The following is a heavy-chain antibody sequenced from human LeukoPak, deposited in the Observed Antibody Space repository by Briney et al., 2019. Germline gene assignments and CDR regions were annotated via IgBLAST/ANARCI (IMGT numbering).Heavy chain of an antibody. V-gene: IGHV1-2*06. Sequence: ASVKVSCKASGYTFPGYYMHWVRQAPGKGLEWMGRINPHSGVTNYARKFQGRVTMPRDTSISTAYMELSRLRSDDTAVYYCARDFVQWLVYFDYWGQGTLVTVSS. J-gene: IGHJ4*02. D-gene: IGHD6-19*01. CDR3: ARDFVQWLVYFDY. CDR1: GYTFPGYY. CDR2: INPHSGVT.